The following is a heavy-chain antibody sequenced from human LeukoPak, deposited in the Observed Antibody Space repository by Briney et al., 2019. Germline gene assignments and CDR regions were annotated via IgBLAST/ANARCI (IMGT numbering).Heavy chain of an antibody. V-gene: IGHV4-59*01. CDR2: IYYSGST. J-gene: IGHJ6*03. D-gene: IGHD2-2*01. Sequence: SETLSLTCTVSGGSISSYYWSWIRQPPGKGLEWIGCIYYSGSTNYNPSLKSRVTISVDTSKNQFSLKLSSVTAADTAVYYCARDQDIVVGYMDVWGKGTTVTVSS. CDR3: ARDQDIVVGYMDV. CDR1: GGSISSYY.